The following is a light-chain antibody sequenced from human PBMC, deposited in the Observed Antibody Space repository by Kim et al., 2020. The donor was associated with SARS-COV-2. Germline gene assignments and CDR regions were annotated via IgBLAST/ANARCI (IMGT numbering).Light chain of an antibody. V-gene: IGLV2-8*01. J-gene: IGLJ1*01. Sequence: SPGQSVTISCTGTSSDVGGYNYVSWYQQHPGKAPKLMIYEVSKRPSGVPDRFPGSKSGNTASLTVSGLQAEDEADYYCSSYAGSNVFGTGTKVTVL. CDR2: EVS. CDR3: SSYAGSNV. CDR1: SSDVGGYNY.